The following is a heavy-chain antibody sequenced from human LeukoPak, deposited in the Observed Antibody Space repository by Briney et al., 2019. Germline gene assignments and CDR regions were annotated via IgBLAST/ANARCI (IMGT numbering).Heavy chain of an antibody. CDR2: IYHSGST. V-gene: IGHV4-30-4*01. D-gene: IGHD3-22*01. CDR1: GGSISSGDYY. Sequence: PSETLSLTCTVSGGSISSGDYYWSWIRQPPGKGLEWIGYIYHSGSTYSNPSLKSRVTISVDMSKNQFSLKLSSVTAADTAVYYCARLAPRVTMIPLGAFDIWGQGTMITVSS. J-gene: IGHJ3*02. CDR3: ARLAPRVTMIPLGAFDI.